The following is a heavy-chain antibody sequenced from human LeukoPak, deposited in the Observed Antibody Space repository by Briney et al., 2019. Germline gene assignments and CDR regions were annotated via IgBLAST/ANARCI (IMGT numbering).Heavy chain of an antibody. D-gene: IGHD2-15*01. V-gene: IGHV3-23*01. CDR3: ASPNCSGGSCLAGDYYYGMDV. J-gene: IGHJ6*02. CDR1: GFTFSSFA. CDR2: ISVSGGNT. Sequence: GGSLRLSCAASGFTFSSFAMSWVRQAPGKGLEWVASISVSGGNTYYADSVKGRFTISRDNSKNTLYMPMNTLSAEPTGVYYCASPNCSGGSCLAGDYYYGMDVWGPGTTVTVSS.